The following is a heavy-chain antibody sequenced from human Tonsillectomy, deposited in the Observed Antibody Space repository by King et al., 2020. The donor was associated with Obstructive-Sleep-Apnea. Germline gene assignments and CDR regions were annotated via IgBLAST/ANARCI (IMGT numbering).Heavy chain of an antibody. D-gene: IGHD3-3*01. Sequence: QLQESGPGLVKPSETLSLTCTVSGGSVSSGSYYWSWIRQPPGKGLEWIGYIYYSGSTNYNPSLKSRVTISVDTSKNQFSLKLSSVTAADTAVYYCARAYDFWSGFDYWGQGTLVTVSS. CDR2: IYYSGST. CDR1: GGSVSSGSYY. CDR3: ARAYDFWSGFDY. J-gene: IGHJ4*02. V-gene: IGHV4-61*01.